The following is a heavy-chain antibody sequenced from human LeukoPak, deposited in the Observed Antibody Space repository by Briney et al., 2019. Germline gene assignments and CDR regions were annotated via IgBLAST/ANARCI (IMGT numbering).Heavy chain of an antibody. D-gene: IGHD6-19*01. Sequence: GGSLRLSCAASGFTFSSYSMNWVRQAPGKGLEWVSYISSSSSTIYYTDSVKGRFTVSRDNAKNSLYLQMNSLRAEDTAVYYCARDHSGRTLWGRGTLVTVSS. J-gene: IGHJ2*01. V-gene: IGHV3-48*01. CDR1: GFTFSSYS. CDR3: ARDHSGRTL. CDR2: ISSSSSTI.